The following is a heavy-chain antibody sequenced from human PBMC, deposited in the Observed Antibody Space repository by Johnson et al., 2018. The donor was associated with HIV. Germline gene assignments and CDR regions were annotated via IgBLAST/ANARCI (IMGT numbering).Heavy chain of an antibody. Sequence: VQLVESGGGLVQPGGSLKLACAASGFTFSGSALHWVRQASGKGLEWVGHIRSKGNNYATAYAASVKGRFTIARDDSQNTAYLQMNSLKTEDPAVYYCTKLVGYCSGGGCYTPGDIWGQGTMVTVSS. V-gene: IGHV3-73*01. J-gene: IGHJ3*02. CDR3: TKLVGYCSGGGCYTPGDI. D-gene: IGHD2-15*01. CDR2: IRSKGNNYAT. CDR1: GFTFSGSA.